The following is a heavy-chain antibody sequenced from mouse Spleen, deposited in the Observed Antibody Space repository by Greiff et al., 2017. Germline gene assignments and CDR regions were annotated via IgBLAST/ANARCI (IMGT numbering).Heavy chain of an antibody. Sequence: QVHVKQPGAELVRPGSSVKLSCKASGYTFTSYWMHWVKQRPIQGLEWIGNIDPSDSETHYNQKFKDKATLTVAKSSSTAYMQLSSLTSEDSAVYYGARWGIYYYGSSHFDYWGQGTTLTVSS. V-gene: IGHV1-52*01. CDR2: IDPSDSET. D-gene: IGHD1-1*01. CDR3: ARWGIYYYGSSHFDY. CDR1: GYTFTSYW. J-gene: IGHJ2*01.